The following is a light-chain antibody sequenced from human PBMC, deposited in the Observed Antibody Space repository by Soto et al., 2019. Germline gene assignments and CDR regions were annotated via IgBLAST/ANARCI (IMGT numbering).Light chain of an antibody. CDR1: SSDVGGYNY. CDR3: SSYTSSSADV. CDR2: DVS. V-gene: IGLV2-14*03. Sequence: QSVLTQPASVSGSPGQSVAISCSGTSSDVGGYNYVSWYQQYPGKAPKLMIYDVSSRPSGVSDRFSGSKSGNTASLTISGLQAEDEADYYCSSYTSSSADVFGTGTKLTVL. J-gene: IGLJ1*01.